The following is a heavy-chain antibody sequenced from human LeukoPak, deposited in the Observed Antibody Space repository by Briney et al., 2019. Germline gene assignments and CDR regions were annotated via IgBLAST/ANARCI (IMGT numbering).Heavy chain of an antibody. CDR1: GYIFTGYY. CDR3: ARGCLATTAPCSY. V-gene: IGHV1-2*02. J-gene: IGHJ4*02. Sequence: APVKVSCKASGYIFTGYYMHWVRQAPGQGLEWMGWINPNSGGTNYAQKFQGRVTMTRDTSISTAYMELSRLRSDDTAVYYCARGCLATTAPCSYWGQGTLVTVSS. D-gene: IGHD5-12*01. CDR2: INPNSGGT.